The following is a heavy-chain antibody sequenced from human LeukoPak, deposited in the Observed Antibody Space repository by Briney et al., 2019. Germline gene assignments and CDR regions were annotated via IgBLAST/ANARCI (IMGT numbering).Heavy chain of an antibody. J-gene: IGHJ6*02. Sequence: ASVKVSCKASGYTFTSYDINWVRQATGQGLEWMGWMNPNSGNTGYAQKFQGRVTMTRNTSISTAYMELSSLRSEDTAVYYCARAGFLARPNLHYYYGMDVWGQGTTVTVSS. V-gene: IGHV1-8*01. CDR2: MNPNSGNT. D-gene: IGHD3-3*01. CDR1: GYTFTSYD. CDR3: ARAGFLARPNLHYYYGMDV.